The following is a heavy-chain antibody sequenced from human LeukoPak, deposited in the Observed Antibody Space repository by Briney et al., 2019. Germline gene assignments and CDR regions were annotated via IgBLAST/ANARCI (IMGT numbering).Heavy chain of an antibody. D-gene: IGHD3-10*01. CDR2: IFTSGIT. J-gene: IGHJ6*03. CDR1: GGSISIYY. Sequence: SETLSLTCTVSGGSISIYYWNWIRQPAGKGLEWIGRIFTSGITNYNPSLKSRVTVSVDTSKNQSSLKLSSVTAADTAVYYCARESSGSYYNPLGYMDVWGKGTTVTVSS. CDR3: ARESSGSYYNPLGYMDV. V-gene: IGHV4-4*07.